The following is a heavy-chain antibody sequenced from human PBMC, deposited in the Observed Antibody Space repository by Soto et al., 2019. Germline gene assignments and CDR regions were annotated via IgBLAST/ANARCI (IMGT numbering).Heavy chain of an antibody. J-gene: IGHJ6*02. CDR2: IRSKAYGGTT. Sequence: EVQLVESGGGLVKPGRSLRLSCTASGFTFGDYAMSWFRQAPGKGLGWVGFIRSKAYGGTTEYAASVKGRFTISRDDSKSIAYLQMNSLKTEDTAVYYCTSGKGFGELTFPSGYYYGMDVWGQGTTVTVSS. CDR3: TSGKGFGELTFPSGYYYGMDV. CDR1: GFTFGDYA. D-gene: IGHD3-10*01. V-gene: IGHV3-49*05.